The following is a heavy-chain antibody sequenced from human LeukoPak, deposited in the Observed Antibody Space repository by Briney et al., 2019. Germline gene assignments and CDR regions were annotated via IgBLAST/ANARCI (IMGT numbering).Heavy chain of an antibody. D-gene: IGHD3-10*01. CDR1: GYTFTDYY. CDR2: MNPKRGDT. J-gene: IGHJ5*02. CDR3: AREVGVLWFGELVDWFDP. Sequence: ASVKVSCKAAGYTFTDYYIHWVRQAPGQGLEWMAWMNPKRGDTSYAQKFQGRVTMTRDTSISTAYMELSRLRFDDTAVYYCAREVGVLWFGELVDWFDPWGQGTLVTVSS. V-gene: IGHV1-2*02.